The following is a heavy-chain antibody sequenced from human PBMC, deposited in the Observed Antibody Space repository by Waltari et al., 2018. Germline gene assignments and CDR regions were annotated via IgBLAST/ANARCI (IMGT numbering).Heavy chain of an antibody. J-gene: IGHJ4*02. CDR2: MSSSSSTV. CDR3: ARTRASDY. V-gene: IGHV3-48*04. Sequence: EVQLVESGGGLVQPGGSLRLSCAASGFTFSTYTMNWVRQAPGKGLEWVSYMSSSSSTVYYADSVKGRFTISRDNAKNSLYLQMNRLRAEDTAVYYCARTRASDYWGQGTLVTVSS. CDR1: GFTFSTYT.